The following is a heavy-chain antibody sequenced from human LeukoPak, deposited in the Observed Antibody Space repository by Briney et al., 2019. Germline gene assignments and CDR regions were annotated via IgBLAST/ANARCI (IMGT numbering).Heavy chain of an antibody. V-gene: IGHV3-15*01. CDR3: TTDPEEGSGWYHQPPDY. Sequence: PGGSLRLSCAASGFTFSNAWMSWVRQAPGKGLEWVGRIKSKTDGGTTDYAAPVKGRFTISRDDSKNTLYLQMNSLKTEDTAVYYCTTDPEEGSGWYHQPPDYWGQGTLVTVSS. J-gene: IGHJ4*02. D-gene: IGHD6-19*01. CDR1: GFTFSNAW. CDR2: IKSKTDGGTT.